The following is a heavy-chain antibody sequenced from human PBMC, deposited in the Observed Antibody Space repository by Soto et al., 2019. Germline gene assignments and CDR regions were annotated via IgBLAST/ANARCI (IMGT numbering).Heavy chain of an antibody. J-gene: IGHJ6*02. CDR2: INPNSGGT. V-gene: IGHV1-2*02. Sequence: ASVKVSCKASGYTFTGYYMHWVRQAPGQGLEWMGWINPNSGGTNYAQKFQGRVTMTRDTSISTAYMELSRLRSDGTAVYYCAIRGYSYGYTDYYGMDVWGQGTTVTVSS. CDR1: GYTFTGYY. CDR3: AIRGYSYGYTDYYGMDV. D-gene: IGHD5-18*01.